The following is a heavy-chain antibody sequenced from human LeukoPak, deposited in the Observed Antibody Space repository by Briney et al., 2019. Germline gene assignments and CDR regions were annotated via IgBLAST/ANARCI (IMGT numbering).Heavy chain of an antibody. Sequence: PGGSLRLSCAASGFTFSSYTMNWVRQAPGKGLQWVSSISRRGANTDYADSVKGRFIISRDNSKNTLYLQMNSLRVEDTAVYYCAKEMDDFARFGVWGQGTMVTVSS. V-gene: IGHV3-23*01. CDR1: GFTFSSYT. CDR3: AKEMDDFARFGV. CDR2: ISRRGANT. J-gene: IGHJ3*01. D-gene: IGHD2-2*03.